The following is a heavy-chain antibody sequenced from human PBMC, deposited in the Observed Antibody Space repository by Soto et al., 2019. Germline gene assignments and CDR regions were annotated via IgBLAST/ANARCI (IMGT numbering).Heavy chain of an antibody. CDR2: INPNSGGT. J-gene: IGHJ1*01. V-gene: IGHV1-2*02. CDR1: GYTFTGYY. CDR3: ARTYPVVALFYFQH. Sequence: ASVKVSCKASGYTFTGYYMHWVRQAPGQGLEWMGWINPNSGGTNYAQKFQGRVTMTRDTPISTACMELSRLRSDDTAVYYCARTYPVVALFYFQHWGQGTLVTVSS. D-gene: IGHD2-15*01.